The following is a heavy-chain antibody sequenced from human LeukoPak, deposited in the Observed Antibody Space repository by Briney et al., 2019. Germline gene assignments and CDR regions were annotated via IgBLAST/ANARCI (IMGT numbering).Heavy chain of an antibody. CDR3: ARRQGGGYSYAYIDY. CDR1: GFTFDDYG. J-gene: IGHJ4*02. V-gene: IGHV3-20*01. Sequence: GGSLRLSCAASGFTFDDYGMSWVRQAPGKGLEWVSGINWNGGSTGYADSVKGRFTISRDNAKNSLYLQMNSLRAEDTALYHCARRQGGGYSYAYIDYWGQGTLVTVSS. D-gene: IGHD5-18*01. CDR2: INWNGGST.